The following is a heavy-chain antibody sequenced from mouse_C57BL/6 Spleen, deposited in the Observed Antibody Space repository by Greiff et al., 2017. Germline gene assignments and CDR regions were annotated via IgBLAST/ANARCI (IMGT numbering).Heavy chain of an antibody. V-gene: IGHV1-7*01. CDR2: INPSSGYT. J-gene: IGHJ4*01. D-gene: IGHD6-5*01. CDR3: SRYQAYIYYAMDY. Sequence: QVQLQQSGAEPAKPGASVKLSCKASGYTFTSYWMHWVKQRPGQGLEWIGYINPSSGYTKYNQKFKDKATLTAAKSSSTAYMQLSSLTYEDSAVYYCSRYQAYIYYAMDYWGTGTTVTVSS. CDR1: GYTFTSYW.